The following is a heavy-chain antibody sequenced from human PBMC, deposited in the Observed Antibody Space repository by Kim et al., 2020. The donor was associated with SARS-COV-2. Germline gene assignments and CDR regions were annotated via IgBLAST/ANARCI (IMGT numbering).Heavy chain of an antibody. D-gene: IGHD2-2*01. V-gene: IGHV4-59*01. CDR2: IYYSGST. Sequence: SETLSLTCTVSGGSISSYYWSWIRQPPGKGLEWIGYIYYSGSTNYNPSLKSRVTISVDTSKNQFSLKLSSVTAADTAVYYCAANEYCSSTSCSPFDPWGQGTLVTVSS. CDR1: GGSISSYY. CDR3: AANEYCSSTSCSPFDP. J-gene: IGHJ5*02.